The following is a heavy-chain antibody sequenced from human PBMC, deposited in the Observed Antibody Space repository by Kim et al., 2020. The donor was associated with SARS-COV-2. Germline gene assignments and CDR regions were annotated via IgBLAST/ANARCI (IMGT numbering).Heavy chain of an antibody. V-gene: IGHV4-59*13. J-gene: IGHJ5*02. D-gene: IGHD3-10*01. CDR2: IYYSVST. CDR1: GGSISNYY. Sequence: SETLSLTCTVSGGSISNYYWSWIRQPPGKGLEWIGYIYYSVSTNYNPSLKSRVTISVDTSKNQFSLKLSSVTAADTGVYYCARAPRYFGSGSLYNGWFDPWGQGTLVTVSS. CDR3: ARAPRYFGSGSLYNGWFDP.